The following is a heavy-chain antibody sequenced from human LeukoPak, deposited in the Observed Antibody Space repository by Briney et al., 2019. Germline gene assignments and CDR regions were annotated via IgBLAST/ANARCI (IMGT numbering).Heavy chain of an antibody. V-gene: IGHV3-30-3*01. D-gene: IGHD6-19*01. CDR1: GFTFSSYA. Sequence: GSLRLSCAASGFTFSSYAMHWVRQAPGKGLEWVAVISYDGSNKYYADSVKGRFTISSDNSKNTLYLQMNSLRAEDTAVYYCARDSAQWLVPPAFDYWGQGTLVTVSS. CDR3: ARDSAQWLVPPAFDY. CDR2: ISYDGSNK. J-gene: IGHJ4*02.